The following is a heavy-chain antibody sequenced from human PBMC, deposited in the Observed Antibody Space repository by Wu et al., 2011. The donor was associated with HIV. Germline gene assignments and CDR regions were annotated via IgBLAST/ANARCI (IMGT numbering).Heavy chain of an antibody. Sequence: QLQLVQSGAEVKRPGASVKVSCKASGYTFTNYGISWVRQAPGQGLEWMGWINPNSGGTNYAQKFQGRVTMTRDTSISTAYMELSRLRSDDTAVYYCASYYYDSSGRDYWGQGTLVTVSS. CDR2: INPNSGGT. J-gene: IGHJ4*02. D-gene: IGHD3-22*01. CDR1: GYTFTNYG. CDR3: ASYYYDSSGRDY. V-gene: IGHV1-2*02.